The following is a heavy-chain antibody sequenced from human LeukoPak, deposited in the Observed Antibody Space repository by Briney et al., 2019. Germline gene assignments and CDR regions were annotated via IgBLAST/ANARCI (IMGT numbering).Heavy chain of an antibody. D-gene: IGHD2-2*01. CDR3: ARGSPNLRYCSSTSCRTPGYFKH. J-gene: IGHJ1*01. Sequence: SETLSLTCAVYGGSFRGYYWSWIRQPPGKGLEWIGEINHSGSTNYNPSLKSRVTISVDTSKNQFSLKLSSVTAADTAVYYCARGSPNLRYCSSTSCRTPGYFKHCSQGTLVTVSS. V-gene: IGHV4-34*01. CDR2: INHSGST. CDR1: GGSFRGYY.